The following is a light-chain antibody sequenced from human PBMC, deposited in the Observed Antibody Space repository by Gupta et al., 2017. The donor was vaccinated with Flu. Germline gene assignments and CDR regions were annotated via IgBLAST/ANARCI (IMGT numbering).Light chain of an antibody. Sequence: NCKSSQSVLYSSNNKNYLAWYQQKPGQPPKLLIYWASTRESGVPDRFSGSGSGKDFTLTISSLQAEDVAVYYCQQYYSTPFTFGPGTKVDIK. CDR1: QSVLYSSNNKNY. CDR3: QQYYSTPFT. J-gene: IGKJ3*01. CDR2: WAS. V-gene: IGKV4-1*01.